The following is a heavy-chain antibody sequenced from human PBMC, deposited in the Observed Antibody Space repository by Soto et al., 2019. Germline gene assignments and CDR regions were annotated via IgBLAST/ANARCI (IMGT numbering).Heavy chain of an antibody. Sequence: QVQLQESGPGLVKPSQTLSLTCSVSGGSISSGDYYWSWVRQHPGKGLEWIGYIFYRGSTYYNPSLKSRVTLSVDTSKNQFSLKLSSVTAADTAVYYCARGGSGDIVVVAAIDYWGQGTLVTVSS. V-gene: IGHV4-31*03. CDR2: IFYRGST. CDR1: GGSISSGDYY. D-gene: IGHD2-15*01. J-gene: IGHJ4*02. CDR3: ARGGSGDIVVVAAIDY.